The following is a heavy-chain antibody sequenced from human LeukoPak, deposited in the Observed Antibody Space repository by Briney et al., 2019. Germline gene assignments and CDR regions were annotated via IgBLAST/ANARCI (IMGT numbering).Heavy chain of an antibody. CDR3: AKERIPLAVAGRGFFDY. D-gene: IGHD6-19*01. CDR2: ISGSGGST. J-gene: IGHJ4*02. CDR1: GFTVSSNY. Sequence: PGGSLRLSCAASGFTVSSNYMSWVRQAPGKGLEWVSAISGSGGSTYYADSVKGRFTISRDNSKNTLYLQMNSLRAEDTAVYYCAKERIPLAVAGRGFFDYWGQGTLVTVSS. V-gene: IGHV3-23*01.